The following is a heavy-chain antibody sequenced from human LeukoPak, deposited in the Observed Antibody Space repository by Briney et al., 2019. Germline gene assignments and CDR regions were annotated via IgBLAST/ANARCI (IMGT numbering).Heavy chain of an antibody. CDR1: GFTFSVYS. J-gene: IGHJ4*02. D-gene: IGHD3-22*01. Sequence: GGSLRLSCAASGFTFSVYSMTWVRQAPGKGLEGVSSITQSGYEYYADSVRGRFTISRDNAKNSLYLQMNILRAEDTAVYYCARVISTDYYVGYWGLGTLVTVSS. V-gene: IGHV3-21*01. CDR2: ITQSGYE. CDR3: ARVISTDYYVGY.